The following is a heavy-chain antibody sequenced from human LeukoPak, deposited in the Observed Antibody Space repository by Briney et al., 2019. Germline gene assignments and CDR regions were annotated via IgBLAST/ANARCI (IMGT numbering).Heavy chain of an antibody. CDR1: GFTFDDYA. CDR2: ISWNSGSI. Sequence: PGGSLRLSCAASGFTFDDYAMHWVRQAPGKGLEWVSDISWNSGSIGYADSVKGRFTISRDNAKNSLYLQMNSLRAEDTAFYYCAKDMRIVVVGNYFDYWGQGTLVTVSS. J-gene: IGHJ4*02. V-gene: IGHV3-9*01. D-gene: IGHD3-22*01. CDR3: AKDMRIVVVGNYFDY.